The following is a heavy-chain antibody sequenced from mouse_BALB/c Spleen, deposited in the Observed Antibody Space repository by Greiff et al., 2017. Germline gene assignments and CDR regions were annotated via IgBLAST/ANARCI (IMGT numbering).Heavy chain of an antibody. Sequence: VHVKQSGAELVKPGASVKLSCTASGFNIKDTYMHWVKQRPEQGLEWIGRIDPANGNTKYDPKFQGKATITADTSSNTAYLQLSSLTSEDTAVYYCALRAYWGQGTLVTVSA. CDR3: ALRAY. J-gene: IGHJ3*01. CDR2: IDPANGNT. V-gene: IGHV14-3*02. CDR1: GFNIKDTY.